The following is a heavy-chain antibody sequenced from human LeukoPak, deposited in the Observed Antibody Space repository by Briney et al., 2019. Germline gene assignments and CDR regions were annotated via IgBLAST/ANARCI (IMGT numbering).Heavy chain of an antibody. J-gene: IGHJ4*02. CDR1: GGSISSYY. CDR3: ARTGATLGKYYFDY. D-gene: IGHD1-26*01. CDR2: IYTSGST. V-gene: IGHV4-4*07. Sequence: SETLSLTCTVSGGSISSYYWSWIRQPAGKGLEWIGRIYTSGSTNYNPSLKSRVTMSVDTSKNQFSLKLSSVTAADTALYYCARTGATLGKYYFDYWGQGTLVTVSS.